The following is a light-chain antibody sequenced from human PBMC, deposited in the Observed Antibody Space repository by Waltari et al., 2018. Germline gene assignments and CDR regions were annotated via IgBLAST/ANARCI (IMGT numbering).Light chain of an antibody. CDR2: LNSDGSH. CDR3: QTWGTGTVV. CDR1: SGHSTYA. V-gene: IGLV4-69*01. J-gene: IGLJ2*01. Sequence: QLVLTQSPSASASLGASVKLTCTLSSGHSTYALAWHPQQPEKGPRNLLKLNSDGSHSKGDGIPDRFSGSKSGAERYLTISSLQSEDEGDYYCQTWGTGTVVFGGGTKLTVL.